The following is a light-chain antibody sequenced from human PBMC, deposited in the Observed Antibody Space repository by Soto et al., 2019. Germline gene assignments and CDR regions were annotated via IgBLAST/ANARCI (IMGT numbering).Light chain of an antibody. CDR1: SSDVGNYKY. J-gene: IGLJ1*01. Sequence: QSALTQPASVSGSPGQSITISCTGTSSDVGNYKYVSWYQQHPGKAPKLMIYEVSNRPSGVSNRFSGSKSGNTASLTISVLQAEDETDYYCFSYTSSGTYVFGPGTKLTVL. V-gene: IGLV2-14*01. CDR3: FSYTSSGTYV. CDR2: EVS.